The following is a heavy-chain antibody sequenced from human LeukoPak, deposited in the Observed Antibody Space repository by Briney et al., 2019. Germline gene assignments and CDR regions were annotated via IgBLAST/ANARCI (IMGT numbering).Heavy chain of an antibody. V-gene: IGHV5-51*01. CDR2: IYPGDSDT. D-gene: IGHD6-6*01. CDR1: GYSFTSYW. J-gene: IGHJ4*02. CDR3: ARQLISYSSPSGY. Sequence: GESLQISCKGSGYSFTSYWIGWVRQLPGKGLEWMGIIYPGDSDTRYSPSFQGQVTISADKSISTAYLQWSSLKASGTAMYYCARQLISYSSPSGYWGQGTLVTVSS.